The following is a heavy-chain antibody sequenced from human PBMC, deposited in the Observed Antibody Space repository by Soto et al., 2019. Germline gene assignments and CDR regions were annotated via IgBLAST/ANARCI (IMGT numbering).Heavy chain of an antibody. Sequence: ASVKVSCKASGGTFSSYTISWVRQAPGQGLEWMGRIIPILGIANYAQKFQGRVTITADKSTSTAYMELSSLRSEDTAVYYCASSKQLRYFDAPSAYYYYYGMDVWGQGTTVTVSS. D-gene: IGHD3-9*01. CDR1: GGTFSSYT. J-gene: IGHJ6*02. CDR3: ASSKQLRYFDAPSAYYYYYGMDV. CDR2: IIPILGIA. V-gene: IGHV1-69*02.